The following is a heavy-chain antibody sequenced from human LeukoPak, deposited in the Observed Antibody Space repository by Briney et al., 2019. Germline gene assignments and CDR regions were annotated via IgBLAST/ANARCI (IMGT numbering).Heavy chain of an antibody. V-gene: IGHV7-4-1*02. CDR3: ARSDSPYYDSSGYLMGAFDI. Sequence: ASVKVSCKASGYTFTSYAMNWVRRAPGQGLEWMGWINTNTGNPTYAQGFTGRFVFSLDTSVSTAYLQISSLKAEDTAVYYCARSDSPYYDSSGYLMGAFDIWGQGTMVTVSS. CDR2: INTNTGNP. D-gene: IGHD3-22*01. J-gene: IGHJ3*02. CDR1: GYTFTSYA.